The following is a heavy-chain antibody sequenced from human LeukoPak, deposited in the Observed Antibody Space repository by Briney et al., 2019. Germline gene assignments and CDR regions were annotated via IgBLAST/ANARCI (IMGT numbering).Heavy chain of an antibody. CDR1: GYTFSSYY. D-gene: IGHD2-2*01. V-gene: IGHV1-46*03. CDR2: INPRGGST. Sequence: ASVKVSCKASGYTFSSYYMHLVRQAPGQGLEWMGIINPRGGSTSYAQKFQGRVTMTRDTSTSTVYMELSSLRSEDTAVYYCASDPGCSSTSCPGGFDYWGQGTLVTVSS. J-gene: IGHJ4*02. CDR3: ASDPGCSSTSCPGGFDY.